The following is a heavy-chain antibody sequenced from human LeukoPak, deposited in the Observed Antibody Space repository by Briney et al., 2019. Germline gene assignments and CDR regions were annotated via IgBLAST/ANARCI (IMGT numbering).Heavy chain of an antibody. Sequence: PSETLSLTCAVYGGSFSGYYWSWIRQPPGKGLEWIGEINHSGSTNYNPSLKSRVTISVDTSKNQFSLKLSSVTAADTAVYYCARSIGNDYADYWGQGTLVTVSS. D-gene: IGHD4-17*01. CDR2: INHSGST. CDR3: ARSIGNDYADY. V-gene: IGHV4-34*01. J-gene: IGHJ4*02. CDR1: GGSFSGYY.